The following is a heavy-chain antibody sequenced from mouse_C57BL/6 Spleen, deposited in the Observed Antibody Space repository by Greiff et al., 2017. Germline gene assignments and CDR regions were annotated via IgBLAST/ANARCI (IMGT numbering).Heavy chain of an antibody. Sequence: QVQLKQSGAELMKPGASVKLSCKATGYTFTGYWIEWVKQRPGHGLEWIGEILPGSGSTNYNEKFKGKATFTAATSSNTAYMQLSSLTTEDSSIYYCARRGLRREWDYAMDYWGQGTSVTVSS. J-gene: IGHJ4*01. CDR2: ILPGSGST. CDR3: ARRGLRREWDYAMDY. V-gene: IGHV1-9*01. D-gene: IGHD2-4*01. CDR1: GYTFTGYW.